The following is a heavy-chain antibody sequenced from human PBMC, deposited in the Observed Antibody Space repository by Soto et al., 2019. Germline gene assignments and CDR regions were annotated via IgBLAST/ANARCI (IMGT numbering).Heavy chain of an antibody. V-gene: IGHV3-21*01. CDR3: ARDRDRVWSGKYYFDY. CDR1: GFTFSSYS. J-gene: IGHJ4*02. CDR2: ISSSSSYI. Sequence: GGSLRLSCAASGFTFSSYSMNWVRQAPGKGLEWVSSISSSSSYIYYADSVKGRFTISRDNAKNSLYLQMNSLRAADTDVYYCARDRDRVWSGKYYFDYWGQGTLVTVSS. D-gene: IGHD3-3*01.